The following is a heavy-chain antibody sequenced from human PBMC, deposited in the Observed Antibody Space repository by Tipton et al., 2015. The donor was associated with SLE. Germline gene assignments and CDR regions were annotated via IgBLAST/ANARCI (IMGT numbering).Heavy chain of an antibody. D-gene: IGHD6-6*01. J-gene: IGHJ4*02. CDR2: ISGISSTI. V-gene: IGHV3-48*04. CDR1: GFTFSVYG. Sequence: SLRLSCVASGFTFSVYGMNWVRQAPGKGLEWVSYISGISSTIYYADSVKGRFTISRDNAKNSLYLQMNSLRAEDTAVYYCARTNLIAARQRGVFDYWGQGTLVTVSS. CDR3: ARTNLIAARQRGVFDY.